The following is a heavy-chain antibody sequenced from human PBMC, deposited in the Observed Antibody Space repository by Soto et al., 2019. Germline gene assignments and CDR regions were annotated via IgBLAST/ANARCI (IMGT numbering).Heavy chain of an antibody. CDR1: GFTFSSYG. V-gene: IGHV3-30*18. Sequence: GGSLRLSCAASGFTFSSYGMHWVRQAPGKGLEWVAVISYDGSNKYYADSVKGRFTISRDNSKNTLYLQMNSLRAEDTAVYYCAKDQAVWRSRLGELSLPGYWGQGTLVTVSS. CDR2: ISYDGSNK. CDR3: AKDQAVWRSRLGELSLPGY. D-gene: IGHD3-16*02. J-gene: IGHJ4*02.